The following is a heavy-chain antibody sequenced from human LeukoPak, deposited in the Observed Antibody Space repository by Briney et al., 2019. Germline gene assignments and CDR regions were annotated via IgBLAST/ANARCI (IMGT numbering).Heavy chain of an antibody. D-gene: IGHD4-17*01. Sequence: SETLSLTCSVSGGSVSSYYWSWIRQPAGKGLEWIGRIYPSGTTHYNPSLKSRVTMSVDTSKNHFSLKLTSVTAADTAVYYCADDYGDWGRGTLVTVSS. CDR3: ADDYGD. CDR1: GGSVSSYY. CDR2: IYPSGTT. V-gene: IGHV4-4*07. J-gene: IGHJ4*02.